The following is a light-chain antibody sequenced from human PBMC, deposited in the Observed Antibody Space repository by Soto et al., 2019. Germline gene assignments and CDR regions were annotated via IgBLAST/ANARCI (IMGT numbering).Light chain of an antibody. Sequence: QAVLTQPPSASGTPGQRVTISCSGSSSNIGSNYVYWYQQLPGMAPQLRIYRNNQRPSGVPDRFSGSKSVTSASLAISGLRSEDEADYYCAGWDDSLSGWVFGGGTKLTVL. CDR1: SSNIGSNY. CDR2: RNN. V-gene: IGLV1-47*01. J-gene: IGLJ3*02. CDR3: AGWDDSLSGWV.